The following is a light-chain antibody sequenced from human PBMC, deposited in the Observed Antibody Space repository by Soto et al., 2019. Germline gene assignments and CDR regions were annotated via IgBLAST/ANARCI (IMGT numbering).Light chain of an antibody. CDR2: GTS. CDR3: QQYNTWSSIT. Sequence: EIVMTQSPATLSVSPGKRVTLSCRASQSISSNLAWYQQKPGQAPSLLMYGTSTRATGIPARFSGSGSGTEFTLTIRSLQSEDFAVYYCQQYNTWSSITFGQGTRLEIK. J-gene: IGKJ5*01. CDR1: QSISSN. V-gene: IGKV3-15*01.